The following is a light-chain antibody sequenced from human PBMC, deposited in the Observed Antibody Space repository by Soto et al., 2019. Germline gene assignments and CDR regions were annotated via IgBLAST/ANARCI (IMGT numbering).Light chain of an antibody. J-gene: IGLJ2*01. CDR2: GNS. Sequence: QSVLTQPPSVSGAPGQRVTISCTGSSSNIGAGYDVHWYQQLPGTAPKLLIYGNSNRPSGVPDRFSGSKSGTSASLAITGLQADDEAYYYCQSYDSSLSGSHVVFGGGTKLTVL. V-gene: IGLV1-40*01. CDR1: SSNIGAGYD. CDR3: QSYDSSLSGSHVV.